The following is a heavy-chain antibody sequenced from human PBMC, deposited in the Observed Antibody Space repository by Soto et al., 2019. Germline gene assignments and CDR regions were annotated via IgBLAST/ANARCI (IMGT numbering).Heavy chain of an antibody. Sequence: QVQLVESGGGVVQPGRSLTLSCAASGFTFSSYAMHWVRQAPGKGLEWVAVISYDGSNKYYADSVKGRFTFSRDNSKNTLYLQMNSLRAEDTAVYYCARDLRHSYGYLEVDDYWGQGTLVTVSS. CDR2: ISYDGSNK. CDR1: GFTFSSYA. D-gene: IGHD5-18*01. CDR3: ARDLRHSYGYLEVDDY. J-gene: IGHJ4*02. V-gene: IGHV3-30-3*01.